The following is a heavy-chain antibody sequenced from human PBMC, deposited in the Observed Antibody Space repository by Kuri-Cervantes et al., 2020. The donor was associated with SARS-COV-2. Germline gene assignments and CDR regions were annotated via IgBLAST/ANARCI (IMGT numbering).Heavy chain of an antibody. CDR1: GFTFSSYA. J-gene: IGHJ6*02. CDR2: ISYDGSNK. Sequence: GGSLRLSCAASGFTFSSYAMHWVRQAPGKGLEWVAVISYDGSNKYYADSVKGRFTISRDNSKNTLYLQMNSLRAEDTAVYYCARSQSYCSTTSCYSGGGMDVWGQGTTVTVSS. D-gene: IGHD2-2*01. CDR3: ARSQSYCSTTSCYSGGGMDV. V-gene: IGHV3-30-3*01.